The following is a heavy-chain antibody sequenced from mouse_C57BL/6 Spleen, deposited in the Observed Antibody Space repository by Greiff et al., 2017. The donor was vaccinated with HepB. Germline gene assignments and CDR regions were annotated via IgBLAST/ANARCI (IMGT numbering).Heavy chain of an antibody. V-gene: IGHV1-22*01. CDR1: GYTFTDYN. Sequence: EVHLVESGPELVKPGASVKMSCKASGYTFTDYNMHWVKQRHGKSLEWIGYINPNNGGTSYNQKFKGKATLTVNKSSSTAYMELRSLTSEDSAVYYCARRHYYDSTLYWYFDVWGTGTTVTVSS. CDR3: ARRHYYDSTLYWYFDV. J-gene: IGHJ1*03. CDR2: INPNNGGT. D-gene: IGHD1-1*01.